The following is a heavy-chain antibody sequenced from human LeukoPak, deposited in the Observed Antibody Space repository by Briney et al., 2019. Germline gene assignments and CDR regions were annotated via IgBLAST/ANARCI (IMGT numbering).Heavy chain of an antibody. CDR1: GGSISSYY. J-gene: IGHJ3*02. CDR3: ARGVPNYDILTGYSHDAFDI. CDR2: IYYSGST. V-gene: IGHV4-59*01. Sequence: SETLSLTCTVSGGSISSYYWSWIRQPPGKGLEWIGYIYYSGSTNYNPSLKSRVTISVDTSKNQFSLKLSSVTAADTAVYYCARGVPNYDILTGYSHDAFDIWGQGTMVTVPS. D-gene: IGHD3-9*01.